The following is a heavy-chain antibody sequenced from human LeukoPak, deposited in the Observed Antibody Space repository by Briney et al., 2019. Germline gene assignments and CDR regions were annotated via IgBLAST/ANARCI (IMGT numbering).Heavy chain of an antibody. CDR1: RFTFSSYW. J-gene: IGHJ3*01. V-gene: IGHV3-74*01. D-gene: IGHD6-13*01. CDR2: INTDGSST. CDR3: AGGPPHTAAGL. Sequence: GGSLRLSRAATRFTFSSYWMHWVGQAPGRGLVWVLRINTDGSSTTYADSVKGRFTISRDNAKNTLYLQMNSLRAEDTAVYYCAGGPPHTAAGLWGQGTMVTVSS.